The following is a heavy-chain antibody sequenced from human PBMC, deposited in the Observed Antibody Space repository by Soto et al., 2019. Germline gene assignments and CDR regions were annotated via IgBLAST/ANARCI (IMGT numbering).Heavy chain of an antibody. Sequence: EVQLVESGGGLVQPGRSLRLSCAASGFTFDDYAMHWVRQAPGKGLEWVSGISWNSGSLGYADSVKGRFTISRDNAKNSLYLQMNSLRAEDTALYYCAKDMGEGCSSTSCTAGYYYYYMDVWGKGTTVTVSS. V-gene: IGHV3-9*01. D-gene: IGHD2-2*01. CDR3: AKDMGEGCSSTSCTAGYYYYYMDV. J-gene: IGHJ6*03. CDR2: ISWNSGSL. CDR1: GFTFDDYA.